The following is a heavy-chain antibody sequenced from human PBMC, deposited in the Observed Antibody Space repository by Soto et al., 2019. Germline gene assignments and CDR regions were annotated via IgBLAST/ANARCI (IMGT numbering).Heavy chain of an antibody. CDR3: AHDSSSWYGVNYYFDY. Sequence: GGSLRLSGAASGFTFSSYAMHWVRQAPGKGLEWVAVISYDGSNKYYADSVKGRFTISRDNSKNTLYLQMNSLRAEDTAVYYCAHDSSSWYGVNYYFDYWGQGTLVTVSS. CDR2: ISYDGSNK. V-gene: IGHV3-30-3*01. D-gene: IGHD6-13*01. J-gene: IGHJ4*02. CDR1: GFTFSSYA.